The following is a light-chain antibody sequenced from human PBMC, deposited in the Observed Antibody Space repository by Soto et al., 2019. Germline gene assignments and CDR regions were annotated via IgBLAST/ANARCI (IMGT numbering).Light chain of an antibody. J-gene: IGLJ1*01. V-gene: IGLV2-14*01. CDR1: SSDVGAYNF. Sequence: QSVLTQPASVSGSPGQSITISCTGTSSDVGAYNFVSWYQQYPGKAPKVMIYEVNNRPSGVSNRFSGSKSGNTASLTISGLQAEDEADYYCSSFTRSSTYVFGSGTNLTVL. CDR2: EVN. CDR3: SSFTRSSTYV.